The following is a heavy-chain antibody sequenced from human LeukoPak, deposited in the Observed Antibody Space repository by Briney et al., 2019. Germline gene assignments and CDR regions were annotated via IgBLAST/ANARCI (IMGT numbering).Heavy chain of an antibody. D-gene: IGHD5-12*01. CDR2: ITASGGAA. CDR1: GVSFSSYG. Sequence: GGSLRLSCAASGVSFSSYGMSWVRQAPGEGLQWVAFITASGGAAYYTDSAKGRFTVSRDNSNDTLFLQMNSLRADDTATYYCAKAVCGYDYCSLGHWGQGILVTVSS. V-gene: IGHV3-23*01. CDR3: AKAVCGYDYCSLGH. J-gene: IGHJ4*02.